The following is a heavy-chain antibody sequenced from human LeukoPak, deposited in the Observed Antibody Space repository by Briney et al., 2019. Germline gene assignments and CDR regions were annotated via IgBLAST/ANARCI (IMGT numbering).Heavy chain of an antibody. V-gene: IGHV3-23*01. CDR3: ARELIVVVPAALDY. CDR2: ISGRADSI. Sequence: GGSLRLSCAASGFTFTNYAMSWVRQAPGKGLEWVSSISGRADSIYYADSVKGRFTISRDNSKNTLYLQMNSLRAEDTAIYYCARELIVVVPAALDYWGQGNLVTVTS. D-gene: IGHD2-2*01. CDR1: GFTFTNYA. J-gene: IGHJ4*02.